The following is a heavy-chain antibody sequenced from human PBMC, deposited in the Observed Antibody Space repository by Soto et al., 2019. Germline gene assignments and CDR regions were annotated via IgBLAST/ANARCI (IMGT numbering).Heavy chain of an antibody. CDR1: GYTFTSYG. J-gene: IGHJ4*02. CDR2: ISAYNGNT. Sequence: ASVKVSCKASGYTFTSYGISWVRQAPGQGLEWMGWISAYNGNTNYAQKLQGRVTMTTDTSTSTAYMELRSLRSDDTAVYYCARGDILTGYWYYFDYWGRGTLVTVSS. CDR3: ARGDILTGYWYYFDY. D-gene: IGHD3-9*01. V-gene: IGHV1-18*01.